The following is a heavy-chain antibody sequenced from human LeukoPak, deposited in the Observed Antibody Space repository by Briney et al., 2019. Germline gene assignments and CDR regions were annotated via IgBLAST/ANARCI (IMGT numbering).Heavy chain of an antibody. V-gene: IGHV3-7*01. Sequence: GGSLRLSCAASGFTFSSYWMSRVRQAPGKGLEWVANIKQDGSEKHFADSVKGRFTISRDNAENSLYLQMDSLRAEDTAMYYCARGTIAAPGTDYWGQGTLVTVSS. J-gene: IGHJ4*02. CDR2: IKQDGSEK. CDR3: ARGTIAAPGTDY. CDR1: GFTFSSYW. D-gene: IGHD6-13*01.